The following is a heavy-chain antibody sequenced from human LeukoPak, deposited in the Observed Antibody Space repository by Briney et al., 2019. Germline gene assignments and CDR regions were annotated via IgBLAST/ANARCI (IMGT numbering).Heavy chain of an antibody. Sequence: SVKVSCKASGGTLSSYAISWVRQAPGQGLEWMGGIIPIFGTANYAQKFQGRVTITADESTSTAYMELSSLRSEDTAVYYCAITGAYSSGWYRRYFDYWGQGTLVTVSS. CDR3: AITGAYSSGWYRRYFDY. D-gene: IGHD6-19*01. V-gene: IGHV1-69*13. CDR1: GGTLSSYA. CDR2: IIPIFGTA. J-gene: IGHJ4*02.